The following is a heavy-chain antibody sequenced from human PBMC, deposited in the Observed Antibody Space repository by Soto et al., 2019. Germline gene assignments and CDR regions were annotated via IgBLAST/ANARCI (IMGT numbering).Heavy chain of an antibody. CDR1: GFTFSSYD. V-gene: IGHV3-13*01. J-gene: IGHJ4*02. CDR3: ARGSGYCSGGSCYAEPNFDY. CDR2: IGTAGDT. D-gene: IGHD2-15*01. Sequence: GGSLRLFCAASGFTFSSYDMHWVRQAPGKGLEWVSAIGTAGDTYYPGSVKGRFTISRENAKNSLYLQMNSLRAEDTAVYYCARGSGYCSGGSCYAEPNFDYWGQGTLVTVSS.